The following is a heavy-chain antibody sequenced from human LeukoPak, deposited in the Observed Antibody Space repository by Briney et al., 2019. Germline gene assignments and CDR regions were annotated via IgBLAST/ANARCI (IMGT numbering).Heavy chain of an antibody. CDR2: ISAYNGNT. CDR3: ARGLGAAGRAEYFQH. CDR1: GYTFTSYG. Sequence: GASVKVSCKASGYTFTSYGISWVRQAPGQGLEWMGWISAYNGNTNYAQKLQGRVTMTTDTSTSTAYMELRSLRSEDTAVYYCARGLGAAGRAEYFQHWGQGTLVTVSS. V-gene: IGHV1-18*01. J-gene: IGHJ1*01. D-gene: IGHD6-13*01.